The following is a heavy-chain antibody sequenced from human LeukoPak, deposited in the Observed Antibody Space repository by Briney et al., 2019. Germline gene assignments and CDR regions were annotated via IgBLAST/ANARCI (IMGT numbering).Heavy chain of an antibody. CDR2: ISGSGGST. J-gene: IGHJ6*02. Sequence: GGSLRLSCAASGFTFSSYAMSWVRQAPGKGLEWVSVISGSGGSTYYADSVKGRFTISRDNSKNTLYLQMNSLRAEDTAVYYCAKRSGGADYYYYYGMDVWGQGTTVTVSS. CDR1: GFTFSSYA. D-gene: IGHD2-15*01. CDR3: AKRSGGADYYYYYGMDV. V-gene: IGHV3-23*01.